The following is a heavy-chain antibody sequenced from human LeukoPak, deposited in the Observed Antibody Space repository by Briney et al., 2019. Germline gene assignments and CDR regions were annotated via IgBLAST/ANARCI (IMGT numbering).Heavy chain of an antibody. V-gene: IGHV4-59*08. Sequence: SETLSLTCTVSGGSISSYYWSWIRQPPGKGVEGMGYIYYSGRTNYNPSLKSRVTISVDTSKNQFSLKLSSVTAADTAVYYCARVWRDNRKFDYWGQGTLVTVSS. D-gene: IGHD3-16*01. CDR2: IYYSGRT. CDR1: GGSISSYY. CDR3: ARVWRDNRKFDY. J-gene: IGHJ4*02.